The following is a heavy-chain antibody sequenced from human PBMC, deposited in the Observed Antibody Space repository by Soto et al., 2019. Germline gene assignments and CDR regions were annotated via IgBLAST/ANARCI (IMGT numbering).Heavy chain of an antibody. CDR2: MTPNSGNK. Sequence: ASVKVSCKASGYTFTSYDINWVRQATGQGLVWMGWMTPNSGNKDYAQKFQGRVTMTRNTSISTAYMELSSLRSEDTAVYYCARGTRYCSSTSCPRTSFDLWGQGTMVTVSS. CDR3: ARGTRYCSSTSCPRTSFDL. D-gene: IGHD2-2*01. CDR1: GYTFTSYD. J-gene: IGHJ3*01. V-gene: IGHV1-8*01.